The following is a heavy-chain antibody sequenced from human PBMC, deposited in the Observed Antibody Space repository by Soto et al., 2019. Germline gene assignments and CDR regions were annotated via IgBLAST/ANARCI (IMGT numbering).Heavy chain of an antibody. J-gene: IGHJ1*01. CDR2: ISFDGSDK. V-gene: IGHV3-30*03. Sequence: PGGSRRLSCAASGFTFSSYGMHGGRQAPGKGLEWVAVISFDGSDKYYADSVKGRFTISRDNSKNTLSLQMDSLRADDSAVYYCASRVPHGTYGAPYFQHWGQGTLVTVS. CDR3: ASRVPHGTYGAPYFQH. D-gene: IGHD1-26*01. CDR1: GFTFSSYG.